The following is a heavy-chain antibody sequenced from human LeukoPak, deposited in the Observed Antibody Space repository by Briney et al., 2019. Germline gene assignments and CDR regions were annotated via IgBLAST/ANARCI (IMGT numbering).Heavy chain of an antibody. CDR3: ARWDAAAAASDY. D-gene: IGHD6-13*01. Sequence: GASVKVSCKTSGYTFTGYYMHWVRQAPGQGLEWMGIINPSGGSTSYAQKFQGRVTMTRDTSTSTVYMELSSLRSEDTAVYYCARWDAAAAASDYWGQGTLVTVSS. CDR2: INPSGGST. V-gene: IGHV1-46*01. CDR1: GYTFTGYY. J-gene: IGHJ4*02.